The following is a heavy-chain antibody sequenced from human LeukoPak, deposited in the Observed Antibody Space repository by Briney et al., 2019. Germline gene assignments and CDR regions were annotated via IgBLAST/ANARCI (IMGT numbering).Heavy chain of an antibody. CDR3: ARVPFPYYYYYMDV. J-gene: IGHJ6*03. CDR1: GYTFTSYD. CDR2: MNPNSGNT. Sequence: ASVKVSCKASGYTFTSYDINWVRQATGQGLEWMGWMNPNSGNTGYAQKFQGRVTMTRSTSTSTAYMELRSLRSDDTAVYYCARVPFPYYYYYMDVWGKGTTVTISS. V-gene: IGHV1-8*01.